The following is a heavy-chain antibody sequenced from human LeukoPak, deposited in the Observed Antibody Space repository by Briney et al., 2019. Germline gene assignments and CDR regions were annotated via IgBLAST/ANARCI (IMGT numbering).Heavy chain of an antibody. CDR1: GGSFSGYY. D-gene: IGHD2-15*01. CDR2: INHIGST. CDR3: ARGRGYCSGGSCYSTHDY. Sequence: SETLSLTCAVYGGSFSGYYWSWMRQPPGKGLEWIGEINHIGSTNYNPSLKSRVTISVDTSKTQFSLKLSSVTAADTAVYYCARGRGYCSGGSCYSTHDYWGQGTLVTVSS. V-gene: IGHV4-34*01. J-gene: IGHJ4*02.